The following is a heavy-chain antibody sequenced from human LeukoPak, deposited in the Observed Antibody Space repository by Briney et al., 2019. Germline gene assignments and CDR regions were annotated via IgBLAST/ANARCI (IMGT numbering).Heavy chain of an antibody. CDR1: GGSISSYY. D-gene: IGHD3-3*01. V-gene: IGHV4-4*07. CDR3: ARDRKYHDFWSGTYYFDY. J-gene: IGHJ4*02. Sequence: SETLSLTCTVSGGSISSYYWSWIRQPAGKGLEWIGRIYTSGSTYYNPSLKSRVTISVDTSKNQFSLKLSSVTAADTAVYYCARDRKYHDFWSGTYYFDYWGQGTLVTVSS. CDR2: IYTSGST.